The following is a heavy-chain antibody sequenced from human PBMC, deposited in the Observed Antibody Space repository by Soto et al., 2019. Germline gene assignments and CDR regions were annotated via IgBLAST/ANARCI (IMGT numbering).Heavy chain of an antibody. CDR3: ATTTRDGYQRDFDY. CDR1: GGTFSSYA. D-gene: IGHD5-12*01. CDR2: IIPIFCPA. Sequence: QVQLVQSGAEVKKPGSSVKVSCKASGGTFSSYAISWLLQAPGQGLEWMGGIIPIFCPANYPQKFQGRVTNTADESTSKAYMELSSLRSEDTAVYYCATTTRDGYQRDFDYWGQGTLVTVSS. J-gene: IGHJ4*02. V-gene: IGHV1-69*01.